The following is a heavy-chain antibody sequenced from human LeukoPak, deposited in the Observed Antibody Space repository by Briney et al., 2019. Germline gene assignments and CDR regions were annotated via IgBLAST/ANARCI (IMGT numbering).Heavy chain of an antibody. CDR1: GFTFSSYA. D-gene: IGHD1-26*01. Sequence: GGSLRLSCAASGFTFSSYAMHWVRQAPGKGLEWVANIKQDGSEKYYVDSVKGRFTISRDNAKNSLYLQMNSLRAEDTAVYYCARKILGALDYWGQGTLVTVSS. CDR2: IKQDGSEK. CDR3: ARKILGALDY. V-gene: IGHV3-7*01. J-gene: IGHJ4*02.